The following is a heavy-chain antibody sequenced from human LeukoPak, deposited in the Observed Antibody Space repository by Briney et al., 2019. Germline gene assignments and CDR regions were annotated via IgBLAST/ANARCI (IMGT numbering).Heavy chain of an antibody. J-gene: IGHJ3*02. Sequence: AASVKVSCTASGYTFTSYYMHWVRQAPGQGLEWMGRIIPLFGTADYAQRYQGRVTISADNSLNTAYLELSSLTSEDTAVYYCASPYDYGDHYLDALHIWGQGTIVTVSS. CDR2: IIPLFGTA. CDR1: GYTFTSYY. CDR3: ASPYDYGDHYLDALHI. V-gene: IGHV1-69*06. D-gene: IGHD4-17*01.